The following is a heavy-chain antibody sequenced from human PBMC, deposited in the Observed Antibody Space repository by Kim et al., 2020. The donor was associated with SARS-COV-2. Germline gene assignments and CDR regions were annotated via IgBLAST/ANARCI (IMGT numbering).Heavy chain of an antibody. V-gene: IGHV3-15*01. CDR3: TTARGGHY. D-gene: IGHD3-16*01. CDR1: GFTFSNAW. J-gene: IGHJ4*02. Sequence: GGSLRLSCAASGFTFSNAWMNWVRQAPGNGLEWVGRIITKTDGGTTDYAAPVKGRFTISRDDSKNTLYLQMNRLKTEDTAIYYCTTARGGHYWGQGTLVIVSS. CDR2: IITKTDGGTT.